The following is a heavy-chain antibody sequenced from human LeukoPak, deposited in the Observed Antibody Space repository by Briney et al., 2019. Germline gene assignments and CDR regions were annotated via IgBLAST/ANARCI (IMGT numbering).Heavy chain of an antibody. Sequence: SETLSLTCTVSGGSINSYYWTWIRQPPGKGLEWIACIYYNGITNYKSSLESRLTISVDTSKNQFSLRLRSVTAADTAVYYCARQNPPGSKKGWFDPWGQETLVTVSS. CDR3: ARQNPPGSKKGWFDP. CDR1: GGSINSYY. J-gene: IGHJ5*02. D-gene: IGHD6-25*01. CDR2: IYYNGIT. V-gene: IGHV4-59*08.